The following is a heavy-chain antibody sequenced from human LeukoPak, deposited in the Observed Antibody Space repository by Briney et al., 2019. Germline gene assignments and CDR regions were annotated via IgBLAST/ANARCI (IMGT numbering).Heavy chain of an antibody. CDR3: ARVEGSSGDNWFDP. V-gene: IGHV4-59*01. Sequence: SETLSLTCTVSGGSISSYYWSWIRQPPGKGLEWIGYIHYSGSTNYNPSLKSRVTISVDTSKNQFSLKLSSVTAADTAVYYCARVEGSSGDNWFDPWGQGTLVTVSS. CDR1: GGSISSYY. CDR2: IHYSGST. D-gene: IGHD6-19*01. J-gene: IGHJ5*02.